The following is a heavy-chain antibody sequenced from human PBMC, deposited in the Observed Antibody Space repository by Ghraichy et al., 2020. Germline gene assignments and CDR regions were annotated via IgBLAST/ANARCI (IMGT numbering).Heavy chain of an antibody. V-gene: IGHV4-34*01. CDR2: INHSGST. D-gene: IGHD1-26*01. Sequence: SETLSLTCAVYGGSFSGYYWSWIRQPPGKGLEWIGEINHSGSTNYNPSLKSRVTISVDTSKNQFSLKLSSVTAADTAVYYCAREPHLLSIVGATKFAFDYWGQGTLVTVSS. CDR1: GGSFSGYY. CDR3: AREPHLLSIVGATKFAFDY. J-gene: IGHJ4*02.